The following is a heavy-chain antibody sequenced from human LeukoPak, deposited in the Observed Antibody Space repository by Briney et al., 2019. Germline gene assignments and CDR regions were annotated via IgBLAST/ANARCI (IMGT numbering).Heavy chain of an antibody. CDR3: ARDPKRAISYGSGSHFDY. J-gene: IGHJ4*02. CDR2: IQQDGSEK. CDR1: GFTFSDYW. Sequence: GESLRLSCAASGFTFSDYWMSWVRQAPGKGLEWVANIQQDGSEKYYVDSVKGRFTISRDNAKKSLFLQVSSLRGEDTAVYYCARDPKRAISYGSGSHFDYWGQGTLVTVSS. D-gene: IGHD3-10*01. V-gene: IGHV3-7*01.